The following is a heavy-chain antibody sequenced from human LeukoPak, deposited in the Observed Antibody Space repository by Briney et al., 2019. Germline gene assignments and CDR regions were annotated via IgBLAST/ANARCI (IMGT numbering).Heavy chain of an antibody. V-gene: IGHV1-46*01. CDR3: ARDYSSNWRSFDY. J-gene: IGHJ4*02. Sequence: GASVKVSCKASGYTFTTYLMHWVRQAPGQGLEWMGVINPNSGLTSYAQKFQGRVTMTRETSTRTVYMELSSLTSDDTAVYYCARDYSSNWRSFDYWGQGTLVTVSS. CDR1: GYTFTTYL. D-gene: IGHD6-13*01. CDR2: INPNSGLT.